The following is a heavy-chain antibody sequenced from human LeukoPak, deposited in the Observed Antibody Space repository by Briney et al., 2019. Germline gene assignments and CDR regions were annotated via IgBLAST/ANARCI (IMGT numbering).Heavy chain of an antibody. Sequence: GGSLRLSCGASGFIFSTYAMGWVRQAPGKGLEWVSGVSGDGSTTYYADSVKGRFTISRDNSKNTLFLQMNSLRVEDTAVYYCASSEFYYGFDVRGQGTTVTVSS. V-gene: IGHV3-23*01. J-gene: IGHJ6*02. CDR1: GFIFSTYA. CDR2: VSGDGSTT. CDR3: ASSEFYYGFDV.